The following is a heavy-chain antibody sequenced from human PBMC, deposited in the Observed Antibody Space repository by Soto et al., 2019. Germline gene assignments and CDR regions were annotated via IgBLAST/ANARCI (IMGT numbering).Heavy chain of an antibody. CDR3: AKGDCSGRTCYGSDY. J-gene: IGHJ4*02. CDR1: GFTLSIYA. V-gene: IGHV3-23*01. Sequence: EVQLLESGGGLVQPGGSRRLSCEASGFTLSIYAMRWIRQAPGKGREWVSTITSGGGLYTADSVKGRFTISRDNSKNTMYLQMNSLKVEDTAIYYCAKGDCSGRTCYGSDYWGQGTVVTVSS. D-gene: IGHD2-15*01. CDR2: ITSGGGL.